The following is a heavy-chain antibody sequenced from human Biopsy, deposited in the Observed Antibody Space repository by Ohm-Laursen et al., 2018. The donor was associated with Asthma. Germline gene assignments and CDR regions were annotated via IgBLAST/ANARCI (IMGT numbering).Heavy chain of an antibody. Sequence: TLSLTCTVSGGSISSGGYYWSWIRQHPGKGLEWIGYIYYSGSTYYNPSPKSRVTISVDTSKNQFSLNLSSVTAADTAVYYCARWGSFGFDYWGQGTLVTVS. V-gene: IGHV4-31*03. CDR2: IYYSGST. J-gene: IGHJ4*02. CDR1: GGSISSGGYY. D-gene: IGHD7-27*01. CDR3: ARWGSFGFDY.